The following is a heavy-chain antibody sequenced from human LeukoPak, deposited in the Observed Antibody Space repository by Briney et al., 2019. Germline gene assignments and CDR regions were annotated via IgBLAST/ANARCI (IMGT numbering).Heavy chain of an antibody. Sequence: PGGSLRLSCAASGYTFTSYGISWVRQAPGQGLEWMGWISAYNGNTNYAQKLQGRVTMTTDTSTSTAYMELRSLRSDDTAVYYCARVPMGFFDYWGQGTLVTVSS. CDR2: ISAYNGNT. V-gene: IGHV1-18*01. D-gene: IGHD3-10*01. J-gene: IGHJ4*02. CDR3: ARVPMGFFDY. CDR1: GYTFTSYG.